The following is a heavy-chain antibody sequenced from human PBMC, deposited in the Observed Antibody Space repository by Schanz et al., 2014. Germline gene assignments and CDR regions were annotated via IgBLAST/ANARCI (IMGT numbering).Heavy chain of an antibody. D-gene: IGHD2-2*01. CDR3: AKRCSSTSCSHGAFDI. J-gene: IGHJ3*02. CDR1: GFTFSSYS. CDR2: ISYDGSNQ. V-gene: IGHV3-30*14. Sequence: QVQLVESGGAVVQPGRSLRLSCAVSGFTFSSYSMHWVRQAPGKGLEWVAAISYDGSNQYYTDSVKGRFTISRDNSKNTLYLQMNSLRDEDTAMYYCAKRCSSTSCSHGAFDIWGQGTMVTVSS.